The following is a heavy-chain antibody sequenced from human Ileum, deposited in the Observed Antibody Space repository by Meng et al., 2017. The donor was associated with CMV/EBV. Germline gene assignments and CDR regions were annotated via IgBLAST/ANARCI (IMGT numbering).Heavy chain of an antibody. Sequence: GSLRLSCAVYGGSFSGYYWSWIRQPPGKGLEWIGEINHSGTTNYNPSIKSRVTISVDTSKNQFSLKLTTMTAADTAVYYCASSRYCTASSCPGLVYGMAVWGQGTTVTVSS. V-gene: IGHV4-34*01. D-gene: IGHD2-8*02. CDR2: INHSGTT. CDR1: GGSFSGYY. CDR3: ASSRYCTASSCPGLVYGMAV. J-gene: IGHJ6*02.